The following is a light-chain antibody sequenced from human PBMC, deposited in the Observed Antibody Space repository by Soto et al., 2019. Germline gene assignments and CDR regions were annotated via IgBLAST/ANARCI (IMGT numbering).Light chain of an antibody. CDR2: GAS. CDR3: QQYGNSPLT. CDR1: EIVSRDY. V-gene: IGKV3-20*01. Sequence: VLTQSPGTLSLSPGERATLSCRASEIVSRDYLAWYQQRPGQAPRLLISGASSRATGIPDRFSGSGSGTDFSLTISRLEPEDFALYYCQQYGNSPLTFGGGTKVDIK. J-gene: IGKJ4*01.